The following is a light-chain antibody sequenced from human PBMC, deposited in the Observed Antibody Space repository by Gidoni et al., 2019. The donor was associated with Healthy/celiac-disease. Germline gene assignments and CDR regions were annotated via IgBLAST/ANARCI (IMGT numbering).Light chain of an antibody. CDR2: WAS. J-gene: IGKJ1*01. V-gene: IGKV4-1*01. CDR3: QQYYSTPRT. Sequence: DIVMTQTPDSLAVSLGERATINCKSSQSVLYSSNNKNYLAWYQQKPGQPPKLLIYWASTRESGVPDRFSGGGFGTDFTLTICSLQAEDVAVYYCQQYYSTPRTFGQGTKVEIK. CDR1: QSVLYSSNNKNY.